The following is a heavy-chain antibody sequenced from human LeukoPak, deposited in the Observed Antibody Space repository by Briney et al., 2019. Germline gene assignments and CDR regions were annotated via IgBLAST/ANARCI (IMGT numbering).Heavy chain of an antibody. CDR1: GFTFDDYG. Sequence: RAGGSLRLSCAASGFTFDDYGMSWVRQAPGKGLEWVSGINWNGGSTGYADSVKGRFTISRDNAKNSLYLQMNSLRAEDTALYYCTRGKTAPFMGYYYYYYMDVWGKGTTVTVSS. J-gene: IGHJ6*03. V-gene: IGHV3-20*04. CDR3: TRGKTAPFMGYYYYYYMDV. D-gene: IGHD1-1*01. CDR2: INWNGGST.